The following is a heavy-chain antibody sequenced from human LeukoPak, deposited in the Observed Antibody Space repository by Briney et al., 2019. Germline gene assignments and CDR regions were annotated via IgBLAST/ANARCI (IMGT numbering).Heavy chain of an antibody. J-gene: IGHJ4*02. CDR2: INPSGGST. Sequence: ASVKVSCKASGYTFTSYYMHWVRQAPGQGLEWMGIINPSGGSTSYAQKFQGRVTMTRDTSTSTVYMELGSLRSEDTAVYYCARARKTGTASKFSFDYWGQGTLVTVSS. V-gene: IGHV1-46*01. CDR3: ARARKTGTASKFSFDY. D-gene: IGHD1-7*01. CDR1: GYTFTSYY.